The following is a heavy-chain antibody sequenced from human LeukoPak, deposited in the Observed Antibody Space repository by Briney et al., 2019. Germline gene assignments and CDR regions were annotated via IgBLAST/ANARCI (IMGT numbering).Heavy chain of an antibody. CDR2: INPSGGST. Sequence: ASVKVSCKASGYTFTSYYMHWVRQAPGQGLEWMGIINPSGGSTSYAQKFQGRVTMTRDMSTSTVYMELSSLRSEDTAVYYCARSGLRFLEWFGPKRDWFDPWGQGTLVTVSS. D-gene: IGHD3-3*01. CDR3: ARSGLRFLEWFGPKRDWFDP. V-gene: IGHV1-46*01. J-gene: IGHJ5*02. CDR1: GYTFTSYY.